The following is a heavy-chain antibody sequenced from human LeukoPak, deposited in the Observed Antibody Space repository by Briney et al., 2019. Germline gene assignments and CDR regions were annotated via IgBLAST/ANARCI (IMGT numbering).Heavy chain of an antibody. CDR2: ISGSGGST. D-gene: IGHD3-10*01. Sequence: GGSLRLSCAASGFTFSSYAMSWVRQAPGKGLEWVSAISGSGGSTYYADSVKGRFTISRDNSKNTLYLQMNSLRAEDTAVYYCAKDLGVWFGDPGTFVYWGQGTLVTVSS. V-gene: IGHV3-23*01. J-gene: IGHJ4*02. CDR3: AKDLGVWFGDPGTFVY. CDR1: GFTFSSYA.